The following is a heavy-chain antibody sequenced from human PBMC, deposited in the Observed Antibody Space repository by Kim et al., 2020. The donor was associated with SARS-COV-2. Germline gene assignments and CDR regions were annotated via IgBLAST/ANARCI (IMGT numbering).Heavy chain of an antibody. V-gene: IGHV4-34*01. CDR3: ARSAPPDMRVRPHAFDI. Sequence: SETLSLTCAVYGGSFSGYYWSWIRQPPGKGLEWIGEINHSGSTNYNPSLKSRVTISVDTSKNQFSLKLSSVTAADTAVYYCARSAPPDMRVRPHAFDIWGQGTMVTVSS. J-gene: IGHJ3*02. CDR1: GGSFSGYY. CDR2: INHSGST. D-gene: IGHD2-15*01.